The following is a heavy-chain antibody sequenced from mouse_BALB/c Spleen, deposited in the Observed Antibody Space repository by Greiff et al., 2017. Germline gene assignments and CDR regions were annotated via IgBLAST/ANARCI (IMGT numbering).Heavy chain of an antibody. CDR2: IDTSDSYT. D-gene: IGHD2-3*01. CDR3: ARWDDPYYFDY. CDR1: GYTFTDYW. Sequence: QVQLKQPGAELVMPGASVKMSCKASGYTFTDYWMHWVKQRPGQGLEWIGAIDTSDSYTSYNQKFKGKATLTVDESSSTAYMQLSSLTSEDSAVYYCARWDDPYYFDYWGQGTTLTVSS. V-gene: IGHV1-69*01. J-gene: IGHJ2*01.